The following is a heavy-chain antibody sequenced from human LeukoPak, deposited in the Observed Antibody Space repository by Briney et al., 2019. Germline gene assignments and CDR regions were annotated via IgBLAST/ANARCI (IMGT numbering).Heavy chain of an antibody. J-gene: IGHJ5*02. CDR2: IYTSGST. V-gene: IGHV4-4*07. D-gene: IGHD2-2*01. CDR1: GGSISSYY. Sequence: SETLSLTCTVSGGSISSYYWSWIRQPAGKGLEWIGRIYTSGSTNYNPSLKSRVTMSVDTSKNQFSLKLSSVTAADTAVYYCARDRLGNCSSTSCYRFGPWGQGTLVTVSS. CDR3: ARDRLGNCSSTSCYRFGP.